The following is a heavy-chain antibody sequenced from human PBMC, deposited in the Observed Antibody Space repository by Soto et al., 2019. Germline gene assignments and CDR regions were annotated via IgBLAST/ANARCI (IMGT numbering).Heavy chain of an antibody. CDR3: ARGYSNYGSQDKYYYYGMHV. CDR2: ISSSSSYI. V-gene: IGHV3-21*01. D-gene: IGHD4-4*01. J-gene: IGHJ6*02. CDR1: GFTFSSYS. Sequence: GGSLRLSCAASGFTFSSYSMNWVRQAPGKGLEWVSSISSSSSYIYYADSVKGRFTISRDNAKNSLYLQMNSLRAEDTAVYYCARGYSNYGSQDKYYYYGMHVWGQGTTVTVYS.